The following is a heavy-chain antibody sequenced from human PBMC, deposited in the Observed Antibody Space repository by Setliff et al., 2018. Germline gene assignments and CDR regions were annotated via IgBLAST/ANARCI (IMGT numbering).Heavy chain of an antibody. CDR3: AREVLSTVVAWDY. D-gene: IGHD4-17*01. Sequence: ASVKVSCKASGYTFTGYYMHWVRQAPGQGLEWMGIIDPSGDYTNYAQKFQGRVTMTRDMSTTTVYMELSSLRPDDTAVYYCAREVLSTVVAWDYWGQGTLVTVSS. J-gene: IGHJ4*02. CDR2: IDPSGDYT. V-gene: IGHV1-46*01. CDR1: GYTFTGYY.